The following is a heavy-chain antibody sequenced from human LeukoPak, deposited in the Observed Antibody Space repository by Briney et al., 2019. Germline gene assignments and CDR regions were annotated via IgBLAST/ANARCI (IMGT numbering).Heavy chain of an antibody. J-gene: IGHJ4*02. D-gene: IGHD6-13*01. CDR3: ARDVEARISAAGTFDC. CDR2: ISGLGGST. V-gene: IGHV3-23*01. CDR1: GFTFSSYA. Sequence: PGGSLRLSCAASGFTFSSYAMSWVRQAPGKGLEWVSVISGLGGSTYYADSVKGRFAISRDNSKNTLWLQMNSLRADDTAIYYCARDVEARISAAGTFDCWGQGSLVTASS.